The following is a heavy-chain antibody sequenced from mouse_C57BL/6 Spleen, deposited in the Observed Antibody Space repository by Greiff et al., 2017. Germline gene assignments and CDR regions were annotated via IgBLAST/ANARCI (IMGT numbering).Heavy chain of an antibody. CDR2: ISSGSSTI. CDR3: ARSTMVTEDYFDY. V-gene: IGHV5-17*01. D-gene: IGHD2-2*01. Sequence: EVQVVESGGGLVKPGGSLKLSCAASGFTFSDYGMHWVRQAPEKGLEWVAYISSGSSTIYYADKVKGRFTLSRDNAKNTLFLQMTSLRSEDTAMYYCARSTMVTEDYFDYWGQGTTLTVSS. CDR1: GFTFSDYG. J-gene: IGHJ2*01.